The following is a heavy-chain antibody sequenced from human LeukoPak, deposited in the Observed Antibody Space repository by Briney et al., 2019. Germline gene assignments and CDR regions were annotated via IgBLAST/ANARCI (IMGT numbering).Heavy chain of an antibody. D-gene: IGHD3-10*01. Sequence: PSETLSLTCTVSGGSISSYYWSWIRQPPGKGLEWIGYIYYSGSTNYNPSLKSRVTISVDTSKNQFSLKLSSVTAADTAVYYCARGPYYYGSGSYYKGYFDYWGQGTLATVSS. CDR2: IYYSGST. CDR1: GGSISSYY. J-gene: IGHJ4*02. V-gene: IGHV4-59*01. CDR3: ARGPYYYGSGSYYKGYFDY.